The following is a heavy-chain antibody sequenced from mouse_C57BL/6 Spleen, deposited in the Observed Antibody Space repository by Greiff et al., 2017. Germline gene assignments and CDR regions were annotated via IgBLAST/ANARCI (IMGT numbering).Heavy chain of an antibody. V-gene: IGHV2-9-1*01. CDR3: ARYYYGSSYNCDAMDY. Sequence: VQRVESGPGLVAPSQSLSITCTASGFSLTSYAISWVRQPPGKGLEWLGVIWTGGGTNYNSALKSRLSNSKDNSKSQVFLKMNSLQTDDTARYYCARYYYGSSYNCDAMDYWGQGTSVTVSS. J-gene: IGHJ4*01. D-gene: IGHD1-1*01. CDR1: GFSLTSYA. CDR2: IWTGGGT.